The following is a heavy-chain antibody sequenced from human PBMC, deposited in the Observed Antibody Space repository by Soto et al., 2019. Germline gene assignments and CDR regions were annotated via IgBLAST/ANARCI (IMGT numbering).Heavy chain of an antibody. V-gene: IGHV1-18*01. CDR1: GGTFSSYA. Sequence: ASVKVSCKAFGGTFSSYAISWVRQAPGQGVEWLGWISPYNDDTKYAQRLQGRVTMSTDTSSRTAYMHLRSLRSDDTAVYFCARGGYYDSSGSRNYHYYGMDVWGQGTTVTVSS. CDR2: ISPYNDDT. D-gene: IGHD3-22*01. CDR3: ARGGYYDSSGSRNYHYYGMDV. J-gene: IGHJ6*02.